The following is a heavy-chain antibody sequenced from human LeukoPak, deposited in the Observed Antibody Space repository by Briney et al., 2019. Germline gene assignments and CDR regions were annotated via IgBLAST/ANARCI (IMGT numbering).Heavy chain of an antibody. V-gene: IGHV1-2*02. D-gene: IGHD2-15*01. J-gene: IGHJ4*02. CDR3: ARLGAYCSGGSCNIDY. Sequence: GASVKVSCKASGYTFTGYYMHWVRQAPGLGLEWMGWINPNSGGTNYAQKFQGRVTMTRDTSISTAYMELSRLRSDDAAVYYCARLGAYCSGGSCNIDYWGQGTLVTVSS. CDR1: GYTFTGYY. CDR2: INPNSGGT.